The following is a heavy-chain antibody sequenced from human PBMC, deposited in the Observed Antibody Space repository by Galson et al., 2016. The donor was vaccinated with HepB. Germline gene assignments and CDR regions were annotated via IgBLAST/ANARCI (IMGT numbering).Heavy chain of an antibody. CDR1: GFTFSNYP. CDR3: AKDRGEYAWPAFDY. D-gene: IGHD2-2*01. Sequence: SLRLSCAASGFTFSNYPMSWIRQAPGKGLEWVSSIITSDYTYYAHSVKGRFTVSRDNSKDTVYLQMDSLRVEDTALYYCAKDRGEYAWPAFDYWGQGIPVTVSS. V-gene: IGHV3-23*01. J-gene: IGHJ4*02. CDR2: IITSDYT.